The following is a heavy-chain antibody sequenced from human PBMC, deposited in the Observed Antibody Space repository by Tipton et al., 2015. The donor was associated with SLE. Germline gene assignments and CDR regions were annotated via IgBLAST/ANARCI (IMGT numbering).Heavy chain of an antibody. D-gene: IGHD1-26*01. CDR3: ARHGSGTYYSWFDP. CDR2: IYTSGSS. V-gene: IGHV4-61*02. J-gene: IGHJ5*02. Sequence: TLSLTCTVSGGFISSGSYYWSWIRQPAGKGLEWIGRIYTSGSSKYNPSLRSRVTISVDTSKNQFSLKLRSVTAADTALYFCARHGSGTYYSWFDPWGQGNLVTVSS. CDR1: GGFISSGSYY.